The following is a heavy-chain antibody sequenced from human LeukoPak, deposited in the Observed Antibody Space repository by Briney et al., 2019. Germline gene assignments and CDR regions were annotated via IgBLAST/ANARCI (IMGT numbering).Heavy chain of an antibody. V-gene: IGHV1-69*13. CDR3: ATFVVVPAANYYYYGMDV. CDR1: GGTFSSYA. CDR2: IIPIFGTA. J-gene: IGHJ6*02. D-gene: IGHD2-2*01. Sequence: SVKVSCKASGGTFSSYAISWVRQAPGQGLEWMGGIIPIFGTANYAQKFQGRVTITADESTSTAYMELSSLRSEDTAVYYCATFVVVPAANYYYYGMDVWGQGTTVTVSS.